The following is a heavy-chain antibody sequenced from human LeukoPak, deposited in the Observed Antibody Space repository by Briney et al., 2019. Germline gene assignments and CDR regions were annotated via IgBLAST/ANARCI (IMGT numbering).Heavy chain of an antibody. J-gene: IGHJ6*02. D-gene: IGHD3-10*01. Sequence: GGSLRLSCAASGFIFSNYAMTWVRQAPGKGLEWVSILGGLSESVYYPDSVKGRFTVSRDNSRDTLYLEINSLRGEDTATYYCARRWLGDPYGMDVWGQGTTVTVSS. CDR1: GFIFSNYA. CDR2: LGGLSESV. V-gene: IGHV3-23*01. CDR3: ARRWLGDPYGMDV.